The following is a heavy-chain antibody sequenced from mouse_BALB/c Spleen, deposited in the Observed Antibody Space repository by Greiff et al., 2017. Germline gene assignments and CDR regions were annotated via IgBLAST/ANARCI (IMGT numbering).Heavy chain of an antibody. Sequence: EVKVEESGGGLVQPGGSMKLSCVASGFTFSSYWMSWVRQSPEKGLEWVAEIRLKSDNYATHYAESVKGKFTISRDDSKSRLYLQMNSLRAEDTGIYYCTPSTRGFAYWGQGTLVTVSA. J-gene: IGHJ3*01. CDR2: IRLKSDNYAT. D-gene: IGHD2-1*01. CDR3: TPSTRGFAY. CDR1: GFTFSSYW. V-gene: IGHV6-6*02.